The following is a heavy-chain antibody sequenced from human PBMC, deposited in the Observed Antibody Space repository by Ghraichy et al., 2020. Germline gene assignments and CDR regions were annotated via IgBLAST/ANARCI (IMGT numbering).Heavy chain of an antibody. CDR2: IYYSGST. V-gene: IGHV4-61*01. D-gene: IGHD3-9*01. Sequence: SETLSLTCTVSGGSVSSGSYYWSWIRQPPGKGLEWIGYIYYSGSTNYNPSLKSRVTISVDTSKNKFSLNLSSVTAADTAVYYCASLSPYYDIWTGYYYYFDYWGQGTLVTVSS. CDR3: ASLSPYYDIWTGYYYYFDY. CDR1: GGSVSSGSYY. J-gene: IGHJ4*02.